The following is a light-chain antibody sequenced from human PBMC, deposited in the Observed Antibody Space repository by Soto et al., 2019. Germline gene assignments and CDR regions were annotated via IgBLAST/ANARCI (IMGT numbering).Light chain of an antibody. CDR3: CSYAGSFVV. J-gene: IGLJ2*01. CDR2: DVS. CDR1: SSDVGGYNY. V-gene: IGLV2-11*01. Sequence: QSALTQPRSVSGSPGQSVTISCTGTSSDVGGYNYVSWYQQHPGKAPKVMIYDVSKRPSGVPDRFSGSKSGNTASLTISGLQAEDEADYYCCSYAGSFVVFGRGTKLTVL.